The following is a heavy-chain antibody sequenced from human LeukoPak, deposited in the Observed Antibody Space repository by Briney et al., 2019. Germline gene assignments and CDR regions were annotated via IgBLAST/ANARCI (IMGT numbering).Heavy chain of an antibody. J-gene: IGHJ4*02. D-gene: IGHD3-22*01. CDR2: FDPEDGET. CDR3: GSMKSSGYIIEK. Sequence: GASVKVSCKVCGYTLTELSMHWVRQAPGKGLEWMGGFDPEDGETIYAQKFQGRVTMTEDTSTDTAYMELSSLISEETAVYYCGSMKSSGYIIEKWGRGTLVTVSS. V-gene: IGHV1-24*01. CDR1: GYTLTELS.